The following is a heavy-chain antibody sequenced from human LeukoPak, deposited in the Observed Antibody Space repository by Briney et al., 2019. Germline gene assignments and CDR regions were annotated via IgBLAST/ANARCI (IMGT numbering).Heavy chain of an antibody. CDR3: ARAGKSTGWFTYKANWFDP. CDR2: IYPGDSDT. Sequence: GESLKISCKGSGYSFTSYWIGWVRQMPGKGLEWMGIIYPGDSDTRYSPSFQGQVTISVDTSINTAYLQWSSLKASDTAVYYCARAGKSTGWFTYKANWFDPWGQGTLVTVSS. D-gene: IGHD2-8*02. CDR1: GYSFTSYW. J-gene: IGHJ5*02. V-gene: IGHV5-51*01.